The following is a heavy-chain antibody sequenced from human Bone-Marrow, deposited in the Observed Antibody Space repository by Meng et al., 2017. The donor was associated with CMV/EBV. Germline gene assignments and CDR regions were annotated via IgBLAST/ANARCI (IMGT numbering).Heavy chain of an antibody. CDR3: ARSRGAGTHFDY. CDR2: IYYSGST. J-gene: IGHJ4*02. V-gene: IGHV4-59*01. D-gene: IGHD1-1*01. CDR1: GGSISSYY. Sequence: SETLSHTCTVSGGSISSYYWSWIRQPPGKGLEWIGYIYYSGSTNYNPSLKSRVTISVDTSKNQFSLKLSSVTAADTAVYYCARSRGAGTHFDYWGQGTLVTVSS.